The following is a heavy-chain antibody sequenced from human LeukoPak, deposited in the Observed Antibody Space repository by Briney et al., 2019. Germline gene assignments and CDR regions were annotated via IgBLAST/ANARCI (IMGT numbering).Heavy chain of an antibody. CDR1: VYSFTSYG. D-gene: IGHD3-10*01. V-gene: IGHV1-18*01. J-gene: IGHJ4*02. Sequence: GESLKISCKGAVYSFTSYGISWVRQAPGQGLEWMGWISGYNGNMNYAQKFQGRVTMTTDTSTRTAYMELTSLRFDDTAVYYCARDRARDYWVYWGQGTLVTVSS. CDR2: ISGYNGNM. CDR3: ARDRARDYWVY.